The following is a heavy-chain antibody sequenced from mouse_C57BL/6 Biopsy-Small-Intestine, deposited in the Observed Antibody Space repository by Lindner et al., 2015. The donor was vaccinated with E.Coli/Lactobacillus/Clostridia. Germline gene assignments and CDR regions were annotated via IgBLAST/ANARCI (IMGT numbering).Heavy chain of an antibody. CDR3: AGGIWQLVGAYFDS. CDR2: IVPILDVA. V-gene: IGHV1-53*01. D-gene: IGHD6-2*01. J-gene: IGHJ2*01. Sequence: SVKVSCKASGGTFSSYAINWVRQAPGQGLEWMGRIVPILDVANYAQKFQGRVTLTADKSTSTAYMELSSLRSEDTAVYYCAGGIWQLVGAYFDSWGQGTLVTVSS. CDR1: GGTFSSYA.